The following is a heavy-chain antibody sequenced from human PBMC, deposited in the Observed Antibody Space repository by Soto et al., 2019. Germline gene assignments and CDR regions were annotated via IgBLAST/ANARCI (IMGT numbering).Heavy chain of an antibody. Sequence: PGGSLRLSCAASGFTVSSNYMSWVRQAPGRGLEWVSIIYSGGSTYYADSVKGRFTISRDNSKNTLYLQMNSLRAEDTAVYYCASSSSWYWGYYYYGMDVWGQGTTVTVSS. V-gene: IGHV3-66*01. CDR2: IYSGGST. CDR3: ASSSSWYWGYYYYGMDV. J-gene: IGHJ6*02. CDR1: GFTVSSNY. D-gene: IGHD6-13*01.